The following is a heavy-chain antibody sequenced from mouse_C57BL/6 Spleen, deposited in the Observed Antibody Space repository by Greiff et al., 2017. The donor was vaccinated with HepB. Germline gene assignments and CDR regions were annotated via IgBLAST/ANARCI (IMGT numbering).Heavy chain of an antibody. Sequence: EVQLQQSGPELVKPGASVKISCKASGYTFTDYYMNWVKQSHGKSLEWIGDINPNNGGTSYNQKFKGKATLTVDKSSSTAYMELRSLTSEDSAVYYCARGDYGSSAVGAYWGQGTLVTVSA. CDR1: GYTFTDYY. CDR2: INPNNGGT. D-gene: IGHD1-1*01. J-gene: IGHJ3*01. V-gene: IGHV1-26*01. CDR3: ARGDYGSSAVGAY.